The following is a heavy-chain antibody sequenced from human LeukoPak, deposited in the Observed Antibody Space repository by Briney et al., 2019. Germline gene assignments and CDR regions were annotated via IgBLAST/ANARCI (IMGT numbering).Heavy chain of an antibody. CDR3: ARGGGGSPIDY. Sequence: ASVKVSCKASGYTFTNYYIHWVRQAPGQGLEWMGLIDPGGANTNYAQNFQGRVTMTRDTSTSTVYMELSSLRSEDTAVYYCARGGGGSPIDYWGQGTLVTVSS. CDR2: IDPGGANT. D-gene: IGHD5-12*01. J-gene: IGHJ4*02. CDR1: GYTFTNYY. V-gene: IGHV1-46*01.